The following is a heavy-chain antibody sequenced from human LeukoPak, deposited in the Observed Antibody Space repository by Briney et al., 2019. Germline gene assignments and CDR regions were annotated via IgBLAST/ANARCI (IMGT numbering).Heavy chain of an antibody. CDR3: AKANWVVPKIIDYYMDV. V-gene: IGHV3-30*02. CDR2: IRYDGSNK. CDR1: GFTFSSYG. J-gene: IGHJ6*03. D-gene: IGHD6-19*01. Sequence: GGSLRLSCAASGFTFSSYGMHWVRQAPGKGLEWVAFIRYDGSNKYYADSVKGRFTISRDNSKNTLYLQMNSLRAEDTAVYYCAKANWVVPKIIDYYMDVWGKGTTVTVSS.